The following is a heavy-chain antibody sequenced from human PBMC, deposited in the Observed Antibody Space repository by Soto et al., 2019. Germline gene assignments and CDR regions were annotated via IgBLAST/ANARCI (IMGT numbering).Heavy chain of an antibody. D-gene: IGHD2-8*01. V-gene: IGHV3-21*01. CDR3: AKDLMATDT. CDR2: ISSSSSYI. Sequence: GGSLRLSCAASGFTFSSYSMNWVRQAPGKGLEWVSSISSSSSYIYYADSVKGRFTISRDNAKNSLYLQMNSLKAEDTAVYYCAKDLMATDTWGQGTMVTVSS. J-gene: IGHJ3*02. CDR1: GFTFSSYS.